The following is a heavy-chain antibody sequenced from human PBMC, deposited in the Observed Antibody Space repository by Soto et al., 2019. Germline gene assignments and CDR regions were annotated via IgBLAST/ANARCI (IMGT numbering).Heavy chain of an antibody. D-gene: IGHD1-1*01. V-gene: IGHV1-69*01. CDR1: GGTFSSYA. CDR3: ARDGFVAPLGTGGMDV. CDR2: IIPLTGTS. J-gene: IGHJ6*02. Sequence: QVQLVQAGAEVKTPGSSVKVSCKAFGGTFSSYAISWVRQAPGQGLVWMGGIIPLTGTSNYPQKFRGRATISADESTSTAYMHLTSLRSEDTAVYYCARDGFVAPLGTGGMDVWGQGTTVTVSS.